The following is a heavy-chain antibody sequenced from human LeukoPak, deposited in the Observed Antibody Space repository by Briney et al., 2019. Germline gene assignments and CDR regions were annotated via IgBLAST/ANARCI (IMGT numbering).Heavy chain of an antibody. V-gene: IGHV3-48*04. CDR3: ARGTYYYDSSGYYYYGMDV. J-gene: IGHJ6*02. Sequence: GGSLRLSCAASGFTFSSYSMNWVRQAPGKGLEWVSYISSSSSTIYYADSVKGRFTISRDNAKNSLYLQMNSLRAEDTAVYYCARGTYYYDSSGYYYYGMDVWGQGTTVTVSS. D-gene: IGHD3-22*01. CDR1: GFTFSSYS. CDR2: ISSSSSTI.